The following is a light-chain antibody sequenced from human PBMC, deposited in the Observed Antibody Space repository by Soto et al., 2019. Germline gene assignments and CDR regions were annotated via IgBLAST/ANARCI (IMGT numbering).Light chain of an antibody. Sequence: DIQMTQSPSSLSASVGDRVTITCRASQDIGTSLAWFQLKPGKAPRSLIHAASSLQIGVPSKFSGSGSVTIFTLTITSLQPEDFGTYYCQQYKSFPLTVGQGTRLEIK. V-gene: IGKV1-16*02. CDR1: QDIGTS. J-gene: IGKJ5*01. CDR3: QQYKSFPLT. CDR2: AAS.